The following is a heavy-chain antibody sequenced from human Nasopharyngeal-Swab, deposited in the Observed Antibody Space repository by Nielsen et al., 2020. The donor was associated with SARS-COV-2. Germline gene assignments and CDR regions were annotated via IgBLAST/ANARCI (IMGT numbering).Heavy chain of an antibody. CDR1: GYTFTSYG. Sequence: ASVKVSCKASGYTFTSYGISWVRQAPGQGLEWMGWISAYNGNTNYAQKLQGRVTMTTDTSTSTAYMELRSLRSDDTAVYYCARDLVDGDYAHYYYYGMDVWGQATTVTVSS. CDR2: ISAYNGNT. D-gene: IGHD4-17*01. V-gene: IGHV1-18*01. CDR3: ARDLVDGDYAHYYYYGMDV. J-gene: IGHJ6*02.